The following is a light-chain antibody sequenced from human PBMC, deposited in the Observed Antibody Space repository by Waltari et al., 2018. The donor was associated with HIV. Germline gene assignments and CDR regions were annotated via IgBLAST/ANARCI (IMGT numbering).Light chain of an antibody. CDR3: YSYVGIYNVR. J-gene: IGLJ2*01. CDR1: SSDVGGSNY. Sequence: QSALTQPRSVSGSPGPSVTISCTGTSSDVGGSNYVSWYQRHPGKAPKLMIYDVTKRPSGVPNRFSGSKSGNTASLTISGLQAEDEADYYCYSYVGIYNVRFGGGTRLTVL. V-gene: IGLV2-11*01. CDR2: DVT.